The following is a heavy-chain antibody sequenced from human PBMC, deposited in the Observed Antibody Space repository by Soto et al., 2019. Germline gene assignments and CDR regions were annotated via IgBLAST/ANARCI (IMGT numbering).Heavy chain of an antibody. J-gene: IGHJ4*02. V-gene: IGHV3-21*02. CDR1: GFTFSSYS. D-gene: IGHD4-17*01. Sequence: EVQLVESGGGLVKPGGSLRLSCAASGFTFSSYSMTWLRQAPEKGLEWVSSISSGSNYIYYADSVKGRFSISRDNAQNLVYLQMNSPRPEDTAVYSCASRTVSGQVYWGQGTLVTVSS. CDR2: ISSGSNYI. CDR3: ASRTVSGQVY.